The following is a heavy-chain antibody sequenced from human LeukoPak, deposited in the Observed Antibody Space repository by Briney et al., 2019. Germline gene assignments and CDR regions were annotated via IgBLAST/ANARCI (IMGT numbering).Heavy chain of an antibody. CDR2: ISSSGSSI. D-gene: IGHD4/OR15-4a*01. Sequence: GGSLRLSCAASGFTFSSYEMNWVRQAPGKGLEWVSYISSSGSSIYYADSVKGRFTISRDNSKNTLYLQMNSLRAEDTAVYYCARRAGAYSHPYDYWGQGTLVTVSS. V-gene: IGHV3-48*03. CDR1: GFTFSSYE. J-gene: IGHJ4*02. CDR3: ARRAGAYSHPYDY.